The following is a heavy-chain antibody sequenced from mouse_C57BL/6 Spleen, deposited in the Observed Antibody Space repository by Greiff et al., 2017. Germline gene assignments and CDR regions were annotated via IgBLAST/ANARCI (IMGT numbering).Heavy chain of an antibody. D-gene: IGHD2-1*01. V-gene: IGHV5-9*01. J-gene: IGHJ1*03. CDR1: GFTFSSYT. Sequence: EVKLMESGGGLVKPGGSLKLSCAASGFTFSSYTMSWVRQTPEKRLEWVATIGGGGGNTYYPDSVKGRFTISRDNAKNTLYLQMSSLRSEDTALYYCARGGYYGNFRGYFDVWGTGTTVTVSS. CDR3: ARGGYYGNFRGYFDV. CDR2: IGGGGGNT.